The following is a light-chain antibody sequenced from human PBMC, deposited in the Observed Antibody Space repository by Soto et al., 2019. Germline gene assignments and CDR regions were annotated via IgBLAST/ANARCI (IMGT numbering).Light chain of an antibody. CDR1: QSLLHSNGYNY. CDR2: WGS. J-gene: IGKJ1*01. CDR3: MQALQTPWT. V-gene: IGKV2-28*01. Sequence: DIVMTQSPLSLPVTAGEPASVSCRSSQSLLHSNGYNYLDWYLQKPGQSLQLLIYWGSNRASGVPDRFSGSGSGTDFTLKISRVEAEDVGVYYCMQALQTPWTFGQGTKVDIK.